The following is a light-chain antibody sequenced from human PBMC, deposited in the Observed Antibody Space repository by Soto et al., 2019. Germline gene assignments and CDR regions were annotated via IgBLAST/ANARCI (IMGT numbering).Light chain of an antibody. CDR1: SSYVGGYNY. Sequence: QFALTQPASVSGSPGQSITISCTGTSSYVGGYNYVSWYQQHPGKAPKLMIYEVSNRPSGVYNRFSGSKSGNTASLTISGLQAEDEADYYCSSYTSSSFVVFGGGTKLTVL. V-gene: IGLV2-14*01. CDR2: EVS. CDR3: SSYTSSSFVV. J-gene: IGLJ2*01.